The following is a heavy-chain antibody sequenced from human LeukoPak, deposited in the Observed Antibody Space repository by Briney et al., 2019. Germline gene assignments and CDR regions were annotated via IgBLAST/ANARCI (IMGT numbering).Heavy chain of an antibody. CDR2: ISPYNDNT. CDR3: ARRNSYYYCMDV. V-gene: IGHV1-18*01. D-gene: IGHD2/OR15-2a*01. CDR1: GYTFTTYG. J-gene: IGHJ6*04. Sequence: ASVKVSCKASGYTFTTYGLTWVRQAPGQGLELMGWISPYNDNTNYAQKFQGRVTMTTDTSTSTAYMELRSLRSDDTAVYYCARRNSYYYCMDVWGTGTTVTVSS.